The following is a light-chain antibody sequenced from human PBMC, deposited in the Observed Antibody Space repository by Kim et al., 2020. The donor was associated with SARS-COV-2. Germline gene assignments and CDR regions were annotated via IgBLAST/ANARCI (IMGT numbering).Light chain of an antibody. J-gene: IGKJ4*01. V-gene: IGKV1-9*01. CDR3: QQLNSYPRT. CDR2: AAS. Sequence: DIQLTQSPSFLSASVGDRVTITCRASQDINNYLTWYQQTPGKAPNLLIYAASTLQSGVPSRFSGSGSGTEFTLTISSLQPEDFATYYCQQLNSYPRTFGGGTKVDIK. CDR1: QDINNY.